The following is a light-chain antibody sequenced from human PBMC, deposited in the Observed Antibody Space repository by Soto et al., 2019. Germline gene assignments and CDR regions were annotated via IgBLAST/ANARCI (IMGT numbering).Light chain of an antibody. J-gene: IGKJ4*01. CDR1: QSVSNN. V-gene: IGKV3D-15*01. CDR2: DIF. CDR3: QQYNSWPLT. Sequence: EIVLTQSPGTLSLSPGERATLSCRASQSVSNNYLAWYQQKPGQAPRLVIYDIFTRATGVPTRISGSGSGTEFTLTISSLQSEDFAVYYCQQYNSWPLTFGGGTKVEIK.